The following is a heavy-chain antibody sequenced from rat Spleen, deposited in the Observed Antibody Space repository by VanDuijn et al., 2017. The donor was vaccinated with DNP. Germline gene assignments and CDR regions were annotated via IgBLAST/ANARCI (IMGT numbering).Heavy chain of an antibody. CDR3: TRGNGGYSELDYFDY. D-gene: IGHD1-11*01. J-gene: IGHJ2*01. CDR2: ITNTGGST. V-gene: IGHV5-31*01. Sequence: EVQLVESGGGLVQPGRSLKLSCVASGFTFNNYWMTWIRQAPGKGLEWVASITNTGGSTYYPDSVKGRFTISRDNAKSTLYLQMNSLRSEDTATYYCTRGNGGYSELDYFDYWGQGVMVTVSS. CDR1: GFTFNNYW.